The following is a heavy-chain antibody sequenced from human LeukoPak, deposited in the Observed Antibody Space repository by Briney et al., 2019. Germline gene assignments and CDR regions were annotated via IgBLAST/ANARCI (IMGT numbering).Heavy chain of an antibody. J-gene: IGHJ6*02. CDR1: GFTFSSYG. Sequence: GRSLRLSCAASGFTFSSYGMHWVRQAPGKGLEWVSSISSSSSYIYYADSVKGRFTISRDNAKNSLYLQMNSLRAEDTAVYYCARDRFRVNYYYGMDVWGQGTTVTVSS. V-gene: IGHV3-21*01. D-gene: IGHD3-16*01. CDR2: ISSSSSYI. CDR3: ARDRFRVNYYYGMDV.